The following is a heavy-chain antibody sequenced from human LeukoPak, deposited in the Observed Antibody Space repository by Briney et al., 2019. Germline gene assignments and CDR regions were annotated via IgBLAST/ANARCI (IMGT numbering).Heavy chain of an antibody. V-gene: IGHV3-30*18. CDR2: ISHDGKVK. J-gene: IGHJ4*02. Sequence: GGSLRLSCAASGFSFSTYGMHGVGQAPGKGLEWVAVISHDGKVKYYADSAKGRFTVSRENSKNTLYLQMNSLRAEDTAVYYCAKEDLTYRSGWYWACWGQGTLVTVSS. D-gene: IGHD6-19*01. CDR3: AKEDLTYRSGWYWAC. CDR1: GFSFSTYG.